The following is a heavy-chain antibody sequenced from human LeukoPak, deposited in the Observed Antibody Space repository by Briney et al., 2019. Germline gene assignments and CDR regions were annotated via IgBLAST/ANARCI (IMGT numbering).Heavy chain of an antibody. J-gene: IGHJ4*02. CDR2: ISGSGGST. V-gene: IGHV3-23*01. CDR3: ARIGMTTVTTTYFDY. D-gene: IGHD4-17*01. Sequence: GGTLRLSCAASGFTFSSYGMSWVRQGTGKGLEWVSAISGSGGSTYYADSVKGRFTISRDNSKNTQYLQMNSLSAEDTAVYYCARIGMTTVTTTYFDYWGQGTLVTVSS. CDR1: GFTFSSYG.